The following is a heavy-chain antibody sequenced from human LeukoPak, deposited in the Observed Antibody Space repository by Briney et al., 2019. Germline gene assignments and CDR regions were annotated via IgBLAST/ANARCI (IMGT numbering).Heavy chain of an antibody. CDR2: FDPEDGET. Sequence: ASVKVSCEVSGYTLTELSMHWVRQAPGKGLEWMGGFDPEDGETIYAQKFQGRVTMTEDTSTDTAYMELSSLRSEDTAVYYCATETTSGSYPNRFDYWGQGTLVTVSS. V-gene: IGHV1-24*01. CDR3: ATETTSGSYPNRFDY. D-gene: IGHD3-10*01. CDR1: GYTLTELS. J-gene: IGHJ4*02.